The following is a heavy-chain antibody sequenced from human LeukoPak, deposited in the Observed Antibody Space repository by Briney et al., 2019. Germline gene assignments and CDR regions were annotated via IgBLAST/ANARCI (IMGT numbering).Heavy chain of an antibody. CDR3: ARPRKGRFFFDY. D-gene: IGHD3-3*01. CDR2: IYYSGST. J-gene: IGHJ4*02. CDR1: GDSISNYY. Sequence: PSETLSLTCTVSGDSISNYYWSWIRQPPGKRLQWIGYIYYSGSTNYNPSLKSRVTISVDTSKNQFSLKLSSVTAADTAVYYCARPRKGRFFFDYWGQGTLVTVSS. V-gene: IGHV4-59*12.